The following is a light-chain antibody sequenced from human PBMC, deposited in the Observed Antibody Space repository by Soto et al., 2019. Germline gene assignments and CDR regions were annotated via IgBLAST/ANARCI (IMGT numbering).Light chain of an antibody. CDR2: EVT. J-gene: IGLJ1*01. V-gene: IGLV2-14*01. Sequence: QSLLTQPSSVSGSPGQSIAISCTGTSGDVGGYDYVSWYQQHPDKAPKLMIYEVTKRPSWASNRFSGSKSGNTASLTISGLQPEDEADYYCSSHTSGSTRVFGSGTKVTVL. CDR3: SSHTSGSTRV. CDR1: SGDVGGYDY.